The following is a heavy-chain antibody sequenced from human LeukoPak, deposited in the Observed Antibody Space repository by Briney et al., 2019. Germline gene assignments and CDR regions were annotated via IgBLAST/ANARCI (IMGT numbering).Heavy chain of an antibody. J-gene: IGHJ4*02. D-gene: IGHD6-19*01. CDR2: ISYDGSNK. CDR1: GFTFSRYG. V-gene: IGHV3-30*18. Sequence: GGSLRLSCAASGFTFSRYGMHWVRQASGEGLEWVAVISYDGSNKYYADSVKGRFTISRDNSKNTLYLQMNSLRAEDTAVYYCAKDGDSSGWYYFDYWGQGTLVTVSS. CDR3: AKDGDSSGWYYFDY.